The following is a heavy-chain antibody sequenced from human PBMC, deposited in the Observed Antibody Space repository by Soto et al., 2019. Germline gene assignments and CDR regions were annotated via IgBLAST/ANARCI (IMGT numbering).Heavy chain of an antibody. CDR1: GFTFSSYW. Sequence: GGSLRLSCAASGFTFSSYWMSWVRQAPGKGLEWVANIKQDGSEKYYVDSVKGRFTISRDNSNNTLYLQMNSLRAEDTAVYYCAKDPTSYDSSAQFDSWGQGTLVTVSS. V-gene: IGHV3-7*05. J-gene: IGHJ4*02. CDR2: IKQDGSEK. D-gene: IGHD3-22*01. CDR3: AKDPTSYDSSAQFDS.